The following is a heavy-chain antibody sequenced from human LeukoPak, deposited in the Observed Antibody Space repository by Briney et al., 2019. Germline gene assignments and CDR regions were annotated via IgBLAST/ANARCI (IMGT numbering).Heavy chain of an antibody. CDR1: GFTFSNYG. D-gene: IGHD6-19*01. Sequence: GGSLRLSCAASGFTFSNYGMHWVRQAPGKGLEWVAVISYDGSKKYYADSVKGPFTISRDNSKNTLFLQMNSLRAEDTAVYFCAKEHDGVAGTEPLDYWGQGTLVTVSS. CDR2: ISYDGSKK. CDR3: AKEHDGVAGTEPLDY. J-gene: IGHJ4*02. V-gene: IGHV3-30*18.